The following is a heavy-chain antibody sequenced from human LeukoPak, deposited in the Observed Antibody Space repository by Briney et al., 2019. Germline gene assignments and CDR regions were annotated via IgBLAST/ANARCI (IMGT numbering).Heavy chain of an antibody. CDR1: GGTFSSYA. V-gene: IGHV1-69*13. D-gene: IGHD1-26*01. Sequence: ASVKVSCKASGGTFSSYAISWVRRAPGQGLEWMGGIIPIFGTANYAQKFQGRVTITADESTSTAYMELSSLRSEDTAVYYCARDSGSYFPYYFDYWGQGTLVTVSS. CDR3: ARDSGSYFPYYFDY. CDR2: IIPIFGTA. J-gene: IGHJ4*02.